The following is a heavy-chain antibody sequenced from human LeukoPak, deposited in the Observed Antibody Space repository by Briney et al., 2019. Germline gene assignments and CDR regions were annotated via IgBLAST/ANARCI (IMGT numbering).Heavy chain of an antibody. D-gene: IGHD3-10*01. CDR1: GGSISSYY. V-gene: IGHV4-59*01. CDR3: TRGKYYYGSGSALDYFDY. Sequence: SETLSLTCTVSGGSISSYYWSWIRQPPGKGLEWIGYIYYSGSTNYNPSLKSRVTISVDTSKNQFSLKLSSVTAADTAVYYCTRGKYYYGSGSALDYFDYWGQGTWSPSPQ. CDR2: IYYSGST. J-gene: IGHJ4*02.